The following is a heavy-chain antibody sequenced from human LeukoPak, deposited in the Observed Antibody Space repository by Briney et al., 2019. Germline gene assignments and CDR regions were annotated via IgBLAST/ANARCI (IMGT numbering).Heavy chain of an antibody. CDR2: INADWSTA. V-gene: IGHV3-74*01. D-gene: IGHD1-14*01. CDR3: VVVVEPPDSDGFDV. J-gene: IGHJ3*01. CDR1: GFTFCNSW. Sequence: PGGSLRLSCAASGFTFCNSWVHWVRQAPGKGLVWVSLINADWSTATYADSVKGRFTISRDNARNTLSLQMNSLTIEDTAVYYCVVVVEPPDSDGFDVWGQGTMITVSS.